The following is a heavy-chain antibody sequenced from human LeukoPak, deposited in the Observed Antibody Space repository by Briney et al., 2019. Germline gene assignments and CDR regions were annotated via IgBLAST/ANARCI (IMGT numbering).Heavy chain of an antibody. J-gene: IGHJ5*02. D-gene: IGHD6-19*01. CDR2: IYYSGST. Sequence: SETLSLTCTVSGGSISSYYWSWIRQPPGKGLEWIGYIYYSGSTNYNPSLKSRVTISVDTSKNQFSLKLSSVTAADTAVYYCARELPGYSSGWLGGWFDPWGQGTLVTVSS. CDR3: ARELPGYSSGWLGGWFDP. CDR1: GGSISSYY. V-gene: IGHV4-59*01.